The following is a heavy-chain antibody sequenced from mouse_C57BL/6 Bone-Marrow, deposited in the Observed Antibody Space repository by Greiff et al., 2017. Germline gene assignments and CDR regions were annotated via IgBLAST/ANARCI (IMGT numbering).Heavy chain of an antibody. D-gene: IGHD2-13*01. CDR3: TKYSLTD. Sequence: EVKLMESGGGLVQPGGSMKLSCVASGFTFSNYWMNWVRQSPEKGLEWVAQIRLKSDNFATHYAESVKGRFTISRDDSKSSVYLQMNNTRAEDTGIYYCTKYSLTDWGQGTTLTVSS. J-gene: IGHJ2*01. CDR2: IRLKSDNFAT. CDR1: GFTFSNYW. V-gene: IGHV6-3*01.